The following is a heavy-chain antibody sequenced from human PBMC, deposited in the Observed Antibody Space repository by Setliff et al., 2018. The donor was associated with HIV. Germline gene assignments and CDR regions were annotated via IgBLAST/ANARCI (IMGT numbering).Heavy chain of an antibody. V-gene: IGHV4-31*03. D-gene: IGHD3-9*01. J-gene: IGHJ4*02. CDR2: MYHSGST. Sequence: SETLSLTCSVSGVSITTDGYYWSRIRHYPGKGLEWIGYMYHSGSTYYNASLASRLIMSLDPSKNQFSLKLNSMTAADTAMYYCAGGRYFRDIRDSRFDFWGQGMLVTVSS. CDR3: AGGRYFRDIRDSRFDF. CDR1: GVSITTDGYY.